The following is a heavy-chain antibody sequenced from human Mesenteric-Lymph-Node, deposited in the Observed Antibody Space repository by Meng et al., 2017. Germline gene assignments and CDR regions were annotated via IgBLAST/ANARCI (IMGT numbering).Heavy chain of an antibody. Sequence: GESLKISCAASGFTFSNYRMSWVRQAPGKGPEWVANVNYDGSEKFYVDSVEGRFTISRDNTKNTLYLQMNSLRAEDTALYYCAKVMGSAWRDAFDIWGQGTMVAVSS. D-gene: IGHD6-19*01. J-gene: IGHJ3*02. CDR3: AKVMGSAWRDAFDI. CDR1: GFTFSNYR. V-gene: IGHV3-7*03. CDR2: VNYDGSEK.